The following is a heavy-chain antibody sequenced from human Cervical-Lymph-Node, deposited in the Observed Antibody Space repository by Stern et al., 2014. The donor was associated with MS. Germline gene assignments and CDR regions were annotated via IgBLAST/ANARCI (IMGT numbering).Heavy chain of an antibody. J-gene: IGHJ5*02. Sequence: QVQLVQSGPGLVKPSETLSLTCTVSGGSISNYYLNWIRQPPGKGLEWIGDVYYSGSTNYNPSLKSRVTISVDTSKKQLSLKLSSVTAADTAVYYCARVVSGWFDPWGQGALVTVSS. CDR2: VYYSGST. D-gene: IGHD2/OR15-2a*01. CDR1: GGSISNYY. CDR3: ARVVSGWFDP. V-gene: IGHV4-59*01.